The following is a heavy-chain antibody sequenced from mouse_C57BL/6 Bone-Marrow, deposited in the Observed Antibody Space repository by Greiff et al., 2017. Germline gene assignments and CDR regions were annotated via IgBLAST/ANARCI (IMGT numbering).Heavy chain of an antibody. CDR2: IYPRSGNT. Sequence: VQLQQSGAELARPGASVKLSCKASGYTFTSYGISWVKQRPGQGLEWIGEIYPRSGNTYYNEKFKGKATLTADKSSSTAYMQLRSLTSEDSAVYFCARSPYYYGSSYWYFDGWGTGTTVTVSS. V-gene: IGHV1-81*01. CDR3: ARSPYYYGSSYWYFDG. CDR1: GYTFTSYG. D-gene: IGHD1-1*01. J-gene: IGHJ1*03.